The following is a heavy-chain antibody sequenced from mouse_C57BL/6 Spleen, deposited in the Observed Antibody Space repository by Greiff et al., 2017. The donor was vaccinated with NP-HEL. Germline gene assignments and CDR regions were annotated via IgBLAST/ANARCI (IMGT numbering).Heavy chain of an antibody. Sequence: DVQLQESGAELVRPGASVKLSCTASGFNIKDDYMHWVKQRPEQGLEWIGWIDPENGDTEYASKFQGKATITADTSSNTAYLQLSSLTSEDTAVYYCTTDGYYSYWGQGTTLTVSS. CDR3: TTDGYYSY. D-gene: IGHD2-3*01. V-gene: IGHV14-4*01. J-gene: IGHJ2*01. CDR1: GFNIKDDY. CDR2: IDPENGDT.